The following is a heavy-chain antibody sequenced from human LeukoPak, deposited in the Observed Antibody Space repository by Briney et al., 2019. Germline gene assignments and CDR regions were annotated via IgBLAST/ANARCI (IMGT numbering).Heavy chain of an antibody. CDR3: ARDRPSPRYYFDY. CDR2: INPNSGGT. CDR1: GYTFTGYY. Sequence: ASVKVSCTASGYTFTGYYMHWVRQAPGQGREWMGWINPNSGGTNYAQKFQGRVTMTRDTSISTAYMELSRLRSDDTAAYYCARDRPSPRYYFDYWGQGTLVTVSS. J-gene: IGHJ4*02. V-gene: IGHV1-2*02.